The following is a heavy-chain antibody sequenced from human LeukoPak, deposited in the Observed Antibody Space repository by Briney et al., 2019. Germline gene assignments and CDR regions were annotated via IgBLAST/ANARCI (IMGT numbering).Heavy chain of an antibody. D-gene: IGHD5-18*01. V-gene: IGHV3-30-3*01. Sequence: GRSLRLSCAASGFTFSSYAMHWVRQAPGKGLEWVAVISYDGSNKYYADSAKGRFTISRDNSKNTLYLQMNSLRAEDTAVYYCARASRRIQLWFGYFDYWGQGTLVTVSS. CDR2: ISYDGSNK. J-gene: IGHJ4*02. CDR1: GFTFSSYA. CDR3: ARASRRIQLWFGYFDY.